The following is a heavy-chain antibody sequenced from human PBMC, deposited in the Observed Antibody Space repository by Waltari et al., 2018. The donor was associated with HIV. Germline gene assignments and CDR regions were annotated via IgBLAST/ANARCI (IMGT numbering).Heavy chain of an antibody. D-gene: IGHD1-26*01. CDR2: ISYSGTT. CDR1: GGSISSSSYY. J-gene: IGHJ4*02. CDR3: ARQTTPPTTLIDY. Sequence: QLQLQESGPGLVKPSETLSLTCTVSGGSISSSSYYWGWIRQPPGKGLEWIGSISYSGTTDDNPSLKSRVTISVDTSKNQFSLKLSSVTAADTAVYYCARQTTPPTTLIDYWGQGTLVTVSS. V-gene: IGHV4-39*01.